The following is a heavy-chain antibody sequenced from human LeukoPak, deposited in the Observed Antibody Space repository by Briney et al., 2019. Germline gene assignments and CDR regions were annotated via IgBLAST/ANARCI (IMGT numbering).Heavy chain of an antibody. CDR1: GFTFSRYW. J-gene: IGHJ4*02. CDR3: ARISSSCSY. D-gene: IGHD6-13*01. CDR2: IKQDGSEK. V-gene: IGHV3-7*01. Sequence: GGSLRLSCAASGFTFSRYWMSWVRQAPGKGLEWVANIKQDGSEKYYVDSVKGRFAISRDNAKNSLYLQMNSLRPEDTAVYYCARISSSCSYWGQGTLVTVSS.